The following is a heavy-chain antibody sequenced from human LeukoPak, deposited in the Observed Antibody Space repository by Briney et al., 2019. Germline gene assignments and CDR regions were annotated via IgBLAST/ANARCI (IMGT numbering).Heavy chain of an antibody. Sequence: PGGSLRLSCAASGFDFGAYEMNWARQAPGKGLEWVAYLAGSDTTTYYADSVKGRFTISRDNARNSLYLQMNSLRAEDTALYYCTTLGYHLDSWGQGTLVTVSS. CDR2: LAGSDTTT. J-gene: IGHJ4*02. CDR3: TTLGYHLDS. V-gene: IGHV3-48*03. CDR1: GFDFGAYE. D-gene: IGHD3-22*01.